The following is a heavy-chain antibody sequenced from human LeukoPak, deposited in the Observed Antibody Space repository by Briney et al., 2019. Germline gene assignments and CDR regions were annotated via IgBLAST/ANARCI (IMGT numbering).Heavy chain of an antibody. CDR3: ARGYWDYYDSSGYRFDY. CDR2: INPNSGGT. CDR1: GYTFTGYY. V-gene: IGHV1-2*02. J-gene: IGHJ4*02. D-gene: IGHD3-22*01. Sequence: GASVKVSCKASGYTFTGYYMHWVRQAPGQGLEWMGWINPNSGGTNYAQKFQGRVTMTRDTSISTAYMELSRLRSDDTAVYYCARGYWDYYDSSGYRFDYWGQGTLVTVSS.